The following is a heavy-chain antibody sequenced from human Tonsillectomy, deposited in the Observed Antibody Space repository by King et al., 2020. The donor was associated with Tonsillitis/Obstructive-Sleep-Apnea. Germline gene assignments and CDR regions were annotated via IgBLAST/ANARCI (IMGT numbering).Heavy chain of an antibody. CDR3: ARLXXSGTXPXXYXYGXXX. V-gene: IGHV5-10-1*03. CDR1: GYSFTSYW. D-gene: IGHD3-10*01. J-gene: IGHJ6*02. CDR2: IDPSDSYT. Sequence: VQLVESGAEVKKPGESLRISCKGSGYSFTSYWISWVRQMPGKXLEWMGRIDPSDSYTNYXPSFXGHVTIXXAKSISTAXLXWSSLQASXTALYYCARLXXSGTXPXXYXYGXXXXG.